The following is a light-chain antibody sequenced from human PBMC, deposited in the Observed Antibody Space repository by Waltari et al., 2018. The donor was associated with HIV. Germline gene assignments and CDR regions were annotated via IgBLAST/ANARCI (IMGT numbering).Light chain of an antibody. CDR2: DVS. V-gene: IGLV2-14*03. Sequence: QSALPQPASVSGSPGQSLTISCAVTSSDVGGYNYVSWYQQHPGKAPKLMIYDVSNPPSGVSNRFSGSKSGNTASLTISGLQAEDEADYYCSSYTSSSTWVFGGGTKLTVL. CDR3: SSYTSSSTWV. J-gene: IGLJ3*02. CDR1: SSDVGGYNY.